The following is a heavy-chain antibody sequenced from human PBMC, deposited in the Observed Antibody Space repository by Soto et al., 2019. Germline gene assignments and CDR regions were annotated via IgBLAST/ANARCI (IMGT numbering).Heavy chain of an antibody. CDR3: ARTGTLTPYYYYGMDV. V-gene: IGHV5-10-1*01. CDR1: GYSFTSYW. D-gene: IGHD1-1*01. Sequence: PGESLKISCKGSGYSFTSYWISWVRQMPGKGLEWMGRIDPSDSYTNYSPSFQGHVTISADKSISTAYLQWSSLKASDTAMYYCARTGTLTPYYYYGMDVWGQGTTVTVSS. J-gene: IGHJ6*02. CDR2: IDPSDSYT.